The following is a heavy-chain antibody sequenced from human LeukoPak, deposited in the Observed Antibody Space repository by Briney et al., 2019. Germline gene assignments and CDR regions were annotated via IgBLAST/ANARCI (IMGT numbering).Heavy chain of an antibody. J-gene: IGHJ6*03. CDR2: IYHSGST. V-gene: IGHV4-38-2*02. D-gene: IGHD1-26*01. Sequence: PSETLSLTCTVSGYSISSGYYWGWIRQPPGKGLEWIGSIYHSGSTYYNPSLKSRVTMSVDTSKNQFSLKLSSVTAADTAVYYCAREYSGSYSTYYYYYYYMDVWGKGTTVTVSS. CDR1: GYSISSGYY. CDR3: AREYSGSYSTYYYYYYYMDV.